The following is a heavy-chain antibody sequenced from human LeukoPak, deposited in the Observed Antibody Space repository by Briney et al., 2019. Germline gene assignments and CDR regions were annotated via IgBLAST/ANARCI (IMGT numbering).Heavy chain of an antibody. CDR1: GYTFSDNY. J-gene: IGHJ3*02. Sequence: ASVKVSCKASGYTFSDNYIHWVRQAPGQRLEWMGWINPHSVGTNYGEIFQRWVTLTRDPSISPAYMDLCSLISDDTSVYYCAREFMRVTAFDIWGQGTMVTVSS. CDR3: AREFMRVTAFDI. CDR2: INPHSVGT. D-gene: IGHD2-21*02. V-gene: IGHV1-2*04.